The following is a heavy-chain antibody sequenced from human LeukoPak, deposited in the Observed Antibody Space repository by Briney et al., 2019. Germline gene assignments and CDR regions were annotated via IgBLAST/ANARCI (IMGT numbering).Heavy chain of an antibody. D-gene: IGHD3-16*01. CDR2: IKSKTDGETT. CDR1: EFSFTNAW. J-gene: IGHJ4*02. V-gene: IGHV3-15*01. Sequence: GGSLRLSCAASEFSFTNAWMSWVRQAPGKGLEWVGHIKSKTDGETTDYAAPVKGRFTISRDDSKNTLYLQMNSLKTEDTAVYYCTTRPWGCDYWGQGTMVTVSS. CDR3: TTRPWGCDY.